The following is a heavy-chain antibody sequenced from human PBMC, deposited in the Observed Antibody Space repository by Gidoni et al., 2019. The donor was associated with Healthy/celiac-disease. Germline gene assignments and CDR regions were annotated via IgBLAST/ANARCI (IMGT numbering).Heavy chain of an antibody. V-gene: IGHV1-2*04. J-gene: IGHJ4*02. D-gene: IGHD5-12*01. CDR3: ARTQARGYDPLDY. CDR1: GYTFTGYY. Sequence: QVQLVQSGAEVKKPGASVKVSCKASGYTFTGYYMHGGRQAPGQGLEWMGWINPNSGGTNYAQKFQGWVTMTRDTSISTAYMELSRLRSDDTAVYYCARTQARGYDPLDYWGQGTLVTVSS. CDR2: INPNSGGT.